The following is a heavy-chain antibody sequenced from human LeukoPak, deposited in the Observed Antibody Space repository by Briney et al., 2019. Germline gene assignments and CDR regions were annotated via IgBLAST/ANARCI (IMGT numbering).Heavy chain of an antibody. Sequence: GGSLRLSCGASGFSFSSNSMNWVRQAPGKGLEWVSYISGSGSSTYYADSVKGRFTISRDNAKNSLYLQMNSLRDEDTAVYYCARDRGSGSYPFDSWGQGTLVTVSS. D-gene: IGHD3-10*01. CDR3: ARDRGSGSYPFDS. J-gene: IGHJ4*02. CDR2: ISGSGSST. V-gene: IGHV3-48*02. CDR1: GFSFSSNS.